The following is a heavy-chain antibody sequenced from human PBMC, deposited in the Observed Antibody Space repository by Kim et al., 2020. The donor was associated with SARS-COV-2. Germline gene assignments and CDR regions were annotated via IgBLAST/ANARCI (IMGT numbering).Heavy chain of an antibody. CDR3: AREDSSSGNFDF. Sequence: ASVKVSCKASGYSFGGYYIHWVRQAPGQGLEWMGRIFPNSGGTSYAQKFQGRVTMTRDTSISTAHMELSRLRTDDTAMYYCAREDSSSGNFDFWGQGTPVTVSS. J-gene: IGHJ4*02. CDR2: IFPNSGGT. D-gene: IGHD2-15*01. CDR1: GYSFGGYY. V-gene: IGHV1-2*06.